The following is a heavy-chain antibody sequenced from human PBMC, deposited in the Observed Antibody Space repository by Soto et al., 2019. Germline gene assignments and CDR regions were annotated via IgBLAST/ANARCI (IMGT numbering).Heavy chain of an antibody. CDR2: IIPIFGTA. V-gene: IGHV1-69*06. D-gene: IGHD2-15*01. CDR3: ASKKCSGGSCPMGNWFDP. J-gene: IGHJ5*02. Sequence: SVKVSCKASGGTFSSYAISWVRQAPGQGLEWMGGIIPIFGTANYAQKFQGRVTITADKSTSTAYMELSSLRSEDTAVYYCASKKCSGGSCPMGNWFDPWGQGTLVTVSS. CDR1: GGTFSSYA.